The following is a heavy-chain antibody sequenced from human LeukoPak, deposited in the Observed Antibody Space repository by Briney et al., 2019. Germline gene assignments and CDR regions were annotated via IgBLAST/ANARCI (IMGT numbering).Heavy chain of an antibody. Sequence: PGGSLRLSCAASGFTFSNYAMSWVRQAPGKGQEWVSAISGSGGSTFYEDSVKGRFTISREKSIKKLYLQMSSLRADDTAVYYCATDEGYSTGYYGVDSWGQGTLVTVSS. V-gene: IGHV3-23*01. CDR3: ATDEGYSTGYYGVDS. CDR2: ISGSGGST. D-gene: IGHD3-22*01. J-gene: IGHJ4*02. CDR1: GFTFSNYA.